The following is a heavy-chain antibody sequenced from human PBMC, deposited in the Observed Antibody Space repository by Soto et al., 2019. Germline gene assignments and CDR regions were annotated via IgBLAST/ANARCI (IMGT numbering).Heavy chain of an antibody. Sequence: QVQLVQSGAEVKKPGASVKVSCKASGYTFTSYDINWVRQATGQGLEWKGWMNPNSGNTGYAQKFRGRVTMTRNPSISTAYMELSSLRSEDTAVYYCAREKSSGNYNDYWGQGTLVTVSS. J-gene: IGHJ4*02. D-gene: IGHD3-22*01. V-gene: IGHV1-8*01. CDR3: AREKSSGNYNDY. CDR1: GYTFTSYD. CDR2: MNPNSGNT.